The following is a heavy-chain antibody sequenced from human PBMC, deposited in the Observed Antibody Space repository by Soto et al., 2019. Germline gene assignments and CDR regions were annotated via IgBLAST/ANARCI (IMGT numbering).Heavy chain of an antibody. V-gene: IGHV4-34*01. CDR2: INHSGST. D-gene: IGHD3-22*01. CDR3: ARSMIVLWDYYYYYGMDV. Sequence: TLSLTCAVYGGSFSGYYWSWIRQPPGKGLEWIGEINHSGSTNYNPSLKSRVTISVDTSKNQFSLKLSSVTAADTAVYYCARSMIVLWDYYYYYGMDVWGQGTTVTVSS. CDR1: GGSFSGYY. J-gene: IGHJ6*02.